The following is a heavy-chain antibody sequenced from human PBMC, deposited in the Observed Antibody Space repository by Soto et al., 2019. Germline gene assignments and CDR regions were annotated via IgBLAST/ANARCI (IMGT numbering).Heavy chain of an antibody. V-gene: IGHV3-30-3*01. CDR1: GFTFSSYA. D-gene: IGHD2-2*01. J-gene: IGHJ6*02. CDR2: ISYDGSNK. Sequence: QVQLVESGGGVVQPGRSLRLSCAASGFTFSSYAMHWVRQAPGKGLEWVAVISYDGSNKYYADSVKGRFTISRDNSKNTLYLQMNSLRAEDTDVYYSTNLPGVQAAMLDASQNYYNYGMDVWGQGTTVIVSS. CDR3: TNLPGVQAAMLDASQNYYNYGMDV.